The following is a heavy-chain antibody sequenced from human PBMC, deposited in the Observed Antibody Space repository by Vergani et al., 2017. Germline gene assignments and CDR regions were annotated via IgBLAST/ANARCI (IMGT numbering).Heavy chain of an antibody. V-gene: IGHV1-69*01. J-gene: IGHJ4*02. Sequence: QVQLVQSGAEVKKPGASVKVSCKASGGTFSSYAISWVRQAPGQGLEWMGGIIPMFGTANYAQKFQGRVTITADEFTSTAYMELSSLRSEDTAVYYCARDSEACSSTSCYQSFDYWGQGTLVTVSS. D-gene: IGHD2-2*01. CDR3: ARDSEACSSTSCYQSFDY. CDR2: IIPMFGTA. CDR1: GGTFSSYA.